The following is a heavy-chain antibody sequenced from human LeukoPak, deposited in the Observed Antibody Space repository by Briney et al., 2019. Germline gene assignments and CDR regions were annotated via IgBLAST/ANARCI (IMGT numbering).Heavy chain of an antibody. V-gene: IGHV1-69*01. CDR3: ARDYHGSGSLTTFDY. D-gene: IGHD3-10*01. J-gene: IGHJ4*02. CDR1: GGTFSSYA. Sequence: SVKVSCKASGGTFSSYAISWVRQAPGQGLEWMGGIIPIFGTANYAQKFQGRVTITADESTSTAYMELSSLRSEDTAVYYCARDYHGSGSLTTFDYWGQGTLVTVSS. CDR2: IIPIFGTA.